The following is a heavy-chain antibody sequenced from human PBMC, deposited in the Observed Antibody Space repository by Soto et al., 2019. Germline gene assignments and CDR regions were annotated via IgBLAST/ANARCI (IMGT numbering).Heavy chain of an antibody. V-gene: IGHV3-30*18. CDR1: GFTFSSYG. CDR2: IAYDGSNK. D-gene: IGHD5-12*01. CDR3: AKDRGWLQSLGY. Sequence: QAHLVEFGGGVVQPGRSLRLSCAASGFTFSSYGMHWVREAPGKGLEGVAVIAYDGSNKYYADFVKGRFTISRDNSKNTLYLQMNSLRAEDTAVYYCAKDRGWLQSLGYWGQGTLVTVSS. J-gene: IGHJ4*02.